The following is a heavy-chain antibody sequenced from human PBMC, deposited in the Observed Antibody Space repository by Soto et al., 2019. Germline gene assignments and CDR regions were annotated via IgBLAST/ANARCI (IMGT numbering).Heavy chain of an antibody. CDR1: GFTFNSYE. CDR3: ARGVGPG. CDR2: FRSSDNTI. D-gene: IGHD1-26*01. J-gene: IGHJ6*02. V-gene: IGHV3-48*03. Sequence: GGSLRLSCAASGFTFNSYEMNWVRQAPGKGLEWISYFRSSDNTIIYADSVKGRFTISRDNAKNSVYLQMNDLRVEDTAVYFCARGVGPGWGQGTTVTVSS.